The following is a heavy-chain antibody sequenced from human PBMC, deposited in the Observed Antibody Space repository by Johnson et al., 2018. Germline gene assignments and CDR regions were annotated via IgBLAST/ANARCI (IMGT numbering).Heavy chain of an antibody. J-gene: IGHJ3*02. CDR2: ISSSGSTI. Sequence: QVQLVESGGGLVKPGGSLRLSCAASGFTFSDYYMSWIRQAPGKGLEWVSYISSSGSTIYYADSVKGRFTISRDNAKNSLYLQMNSLRAEDTAVYYWARGECLGLADCGGDCYSAFDIWGQGTMVTVSS. V-gene: IGHV3-11*01. CDR1: GFTFSDYY. D-gene: IGHD2-21*02. CDR3: ARGECLGLADCGGDCYSAFDI.